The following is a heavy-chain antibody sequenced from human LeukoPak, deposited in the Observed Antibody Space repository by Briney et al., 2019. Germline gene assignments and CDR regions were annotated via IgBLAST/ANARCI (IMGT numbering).Heavy chain of an antibody. CDR3: ARSEAFDWDY. V-gene: IGHV3-21*01. J-gene: IGHJ4*02. Sequence: GESLRLSCAASGFTFSSYSMNWVRRAPGKGLEWVSSISSSSSYIYYADSVKGRFTISRDNAKNSLYLQMNSLRAEDTAVYYCARSEAFDWDYWGQGTLVTVSS. CDR1: GFTFSSYS. D-gene: IGHD3-9*01. CDR2: ISSSSSYI.